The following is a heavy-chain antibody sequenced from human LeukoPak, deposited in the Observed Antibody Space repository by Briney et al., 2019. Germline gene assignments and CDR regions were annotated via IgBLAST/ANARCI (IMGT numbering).Heavy chain of an antibody. CDR3: ARVSYYYDSSGSLGY. D-gene: IGHD3-22*01. CDR1: GYTFTVYY. Sequence: ASVRVSCTASGYTFTVYYTHGVRQTPGQGVEWMGWINPNIGGTNYAQKFQGRVTMTRATSISTAYMELSRLRSDDTAVYYCARVSYYYDSSGSLGYWGQGTLVTVSS. J-gene: IGHJ4*02. CDR2: INPNIGGT. V-gene: IGHV1-2*02.